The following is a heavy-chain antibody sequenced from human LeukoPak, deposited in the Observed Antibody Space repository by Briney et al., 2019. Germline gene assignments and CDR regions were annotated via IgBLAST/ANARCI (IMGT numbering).Heavy chain of an antibody. V-gene: IGHV4-59*08. CDR3: ARQLGYCTNGVCPYYYYGMDV. J-gene: IGHJ6*02. D-gene: IGHD2-8*01. CDR2: IYYSGST. CDR1: GSSISSYY. Sequence: SETLSLTCTVSGSSISSYYWSWIRQPPGKGLEWIGYIYYSGSTNYNPSLKSRVTISVDTSKNQFSLKLSSVTAADTAVYYCARQLGYCTNGVCPYYYYGMDVWGQGTTVTVSS.